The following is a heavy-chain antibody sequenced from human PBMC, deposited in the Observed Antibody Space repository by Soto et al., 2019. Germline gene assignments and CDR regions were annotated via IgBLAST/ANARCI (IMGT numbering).Heavy chain of an antibody. CDR1: GFTFSSYW. CDR2: ISSSSSYI. Sequence: GGSLRLSCAASGFTFSSYWMSWVRQAPGKGLEWVSSISSSSSYIYYADSVKGRFTISRDNAKNSLYLQMNSLRAEDTAVYYCARGSYYYDSSGYYNFDYWGQGTLVTVSS. D-gene: IGHD3-22*01. J-gene: IGHJ4*02. V-gene: IGHV3-21*01. CDR3: ARGSYYYDSSGYYNFDY.